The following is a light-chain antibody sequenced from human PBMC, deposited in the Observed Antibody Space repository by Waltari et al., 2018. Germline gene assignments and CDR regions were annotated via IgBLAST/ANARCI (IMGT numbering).Light chain of an antibody. V-gene: IGLV2-14*01. Sequence: QSAPTQPPSVSGSPGQSVTISCSGTSSDVGGYNYVSWYQQHPGKAPKLMIYGVSIRPSGVSDRCSGSKSGNTASLTISGLQAEDEADYYCCSYTTSSTWVFGGGTRLTVL. CDR1: SSDVGGYNY. CDR2: GVS. CDR3: CSYTTSSTWV. J-gene: IGLJ2*01.